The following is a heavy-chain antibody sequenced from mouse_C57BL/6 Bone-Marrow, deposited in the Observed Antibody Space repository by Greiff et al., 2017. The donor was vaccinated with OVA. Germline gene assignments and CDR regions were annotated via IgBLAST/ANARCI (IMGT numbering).Heavy chain of an antibody. CDR2: IDPETGGT. Sequence: QVQLKQSGAELVRPGASVTLSCKASSYTFTDYEMHWVKQTPVHGLEWIGAIDPETGGTAYNQKFKGKAIRTADKSSSTAYMELRSLTSEDSAVYYCTRGAGTRDFDYWGQGTTRTVSS. D-gene: IGHD4-1*01. V-gene: IGHV1-15*01. CDR3: TRGAGTRDFDY. J-gene: IGHJ2*01. CDR1: SYTFTDYE.